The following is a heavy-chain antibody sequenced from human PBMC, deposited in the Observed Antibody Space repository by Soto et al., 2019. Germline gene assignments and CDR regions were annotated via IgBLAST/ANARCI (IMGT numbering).Heavy chain of an antibody. D-gene: IGHD4-17*01. CDR3: AHPRGYGVFDAVDI. CDR2: ISNNGYDT. Sequence: PGGSLRLSCAASGFFFSTYAMNWVRQAPGKGLEWVSAISNNGYDTYYAGSVRGRFTISRDNSINTLYLQMSRLRTEDTAVYYCAHPRGYGVFDAVDIWGQGTMVTVSS. V-gene: IGHV3-23*01. J-gene: IGHJ3*02. CDR1: GFFFSTYA.